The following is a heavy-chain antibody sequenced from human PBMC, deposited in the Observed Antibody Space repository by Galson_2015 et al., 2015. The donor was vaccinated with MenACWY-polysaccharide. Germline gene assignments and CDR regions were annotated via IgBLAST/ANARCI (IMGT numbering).Heavy chain of an antibody. J-gene: IGHJ3*02. CDR2: ISSSGSTI. CDR1: GFTFSDYY. D-gene: IGHD1-20*01. CDR3: ACHNTNWSDGPDAFDI. V-gene: IGHV3-11*01. Sequence: SLRLSCAASGFTFSDYYMSWIRQAPGKGLEWVSYISSSGSTIYYADSVKGRFTISRDNAKNSLYLQMNSLRAEDTAVYYCACHNTNWSDGPDAFDIWGQGTMVTVSS.